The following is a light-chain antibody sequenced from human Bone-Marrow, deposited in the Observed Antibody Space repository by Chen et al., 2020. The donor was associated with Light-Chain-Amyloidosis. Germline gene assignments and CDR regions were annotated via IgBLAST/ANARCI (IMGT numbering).Light chain of an antibody. CDR2: EVT. Sequence: QSALTQPASVAGSPAPSITLSCTVTSSDVGGDNHVSWYQQHPDKAPKLMIYEVTNRPSWVPDRFSGSKSDNTASLTISGLQTEDEADYFCSSYTITNTLVFGSGTRVTVL. J-gene: IGLJ1*01. V-gene: IGLV2-14*01. CDR3: SSYTITNTLV. CDR1: SSDVGGDNH.